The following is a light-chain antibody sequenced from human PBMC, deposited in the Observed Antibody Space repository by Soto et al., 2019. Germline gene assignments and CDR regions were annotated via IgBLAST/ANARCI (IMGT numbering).Light chain of an antibody. Sequence: QSVLTQPPSVSGAPGQRVTISCTGSSSNIGAGYDVHWYQQLPGTAPKLLIYGNTNRPSGVPDRFSGSKSDTSAPLAITGLQAEDEAVYYCQSYDSSLSGYVFGTGTKVTVL. CDR1: SSNIGAGYD. V-gene: IGLV1-40*01. J-gene: IGLJ1*01. CDR3: QSYDSSLSGYV. CDR2: GNT.